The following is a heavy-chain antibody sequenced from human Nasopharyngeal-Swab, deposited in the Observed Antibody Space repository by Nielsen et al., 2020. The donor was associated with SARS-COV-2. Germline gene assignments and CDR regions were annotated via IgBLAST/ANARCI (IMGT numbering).Heavy chain of an antibody. CDR2: INHSGST. CDR1: GGSFSGYY. V-gene: IGHV4-34*01. J-gene: IGHJ4*02. D-gene: IGHD1-26*01. CDR3: ARFRVGGSYFDY. Sequence: SETLSLTCAVYGGSFSGYYWSWIRQPPRKGLEWIGEINHSGSTNYNPSLKSRVTISVDTSKNQFSLKLSSVTAADTAVYYCARFRVGGSYFDYWGQGTLVTVSS.